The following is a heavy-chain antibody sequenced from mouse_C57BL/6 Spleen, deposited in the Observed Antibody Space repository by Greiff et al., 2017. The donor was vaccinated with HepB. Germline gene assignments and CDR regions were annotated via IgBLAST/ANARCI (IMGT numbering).Heavy chain of an antibody. J-gene: IGHJ3*01. D-gene: IGHD2-12*01. Sequence: QVQLQQPGAELVKPGASVKLSCKASGYTFTSYWMHWVKQRPGQGLEWIGMIHLNSGSTNYNEKFKSKDTLTVDKSSSTAYMQLSSLTSEDAAFYYFARDYSGSEFAYWGQGTLVTVSA. CDR3: ARDYSGSEFAY. CDR2: IHLNSGST. V-gene: IGHV1-64*01. CDR1: GYTFTSYW.